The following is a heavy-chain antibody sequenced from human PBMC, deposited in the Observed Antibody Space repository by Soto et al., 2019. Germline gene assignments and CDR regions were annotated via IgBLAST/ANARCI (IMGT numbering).Heavy chain of an antibody. Sequence: GGSLRLSCAASGFTFSSYAMSWVRQAPGKGLEWVSAISGSGGSTYYADSVKGRFTISRDNSKNTLYLQMNSLRAEDTAVYYCEKYAQGNWGYYYYYYMDVWGKGTTVTVSS. CDR1: GFTFSSYA. D-gene: IGHD7-27*01. CDR2: ISGSGGST. V-gene: IGHV3-23*01. CDR3: EKYAQGNWGYYYYYYMDV. J-gene: IGHJ6*03.